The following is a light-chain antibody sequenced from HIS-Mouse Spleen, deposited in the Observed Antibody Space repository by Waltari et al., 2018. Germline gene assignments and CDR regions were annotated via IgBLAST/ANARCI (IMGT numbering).Light chain of an antibody. CDR3: CSYAGSSTWV. CDR2: EGS. Sequence: QSALTQPASVSGSPGQSITIPCTGTSIDVGSYNLVTWYQQPPGKAPKLMIYEGSKRPSGVSNRFSGSKSGNTASLTISGLQAEDEADYYCCSYAGSSTWVFGGGTKLTVL. V-gene: IGLV2-23*01. J-gene: IGLJ3*02. CDR1: SIDVGSYNL.